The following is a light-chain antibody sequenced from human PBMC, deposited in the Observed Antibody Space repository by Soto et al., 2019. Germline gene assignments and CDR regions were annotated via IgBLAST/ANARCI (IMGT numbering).Light chain of an antibody. Sequence: DIQMTQSPSSLSVSVGDRVTITCRVSQTISASLNWFQQKAGKSPQLLIHGASNSQTGVPSRFSGSGSGTDFTLTITDLQTEDSATYFCQQGFSPVLTFGGGTKVDIK. V-gene: IGKV1-39*01. CDR3: QQGFSPVLT. CDR1: QTISAS. CDR2: GAS. J-gene: IGKJ4*01.